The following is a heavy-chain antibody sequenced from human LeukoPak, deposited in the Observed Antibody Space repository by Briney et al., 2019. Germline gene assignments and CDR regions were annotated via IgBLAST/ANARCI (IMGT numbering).Heavy chain of an antibody. D-gene: IGHD4-17*01. Sequence: PGGSLRLSCAASGFTFSNYWMSWVRQTPGKGLEWVASIKQDGSEKYYVDSVKGRFTVSRDNAKNSLSLQMNSLRAEDTAVYYCAMRAPAYGDYKYYYMDVWGKGTTVTVSS. CDR2: IKQDGSEK. CDR1: GFTFSNYW. CDR3: AMRAPAYGDYKYYYMDV. J-gene: IGHJ6*03. V-gene: IGHV3-7*01.